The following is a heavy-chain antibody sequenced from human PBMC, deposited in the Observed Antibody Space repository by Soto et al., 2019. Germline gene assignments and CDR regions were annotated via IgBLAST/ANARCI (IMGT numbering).Heavy chain of an antibody. J-gene: IGHJ1*01. CDR3: TTARGTYGAEYFQH. D-gene: IGHD4-17*01. Sequence: GGSLRLSCVASGFTFTNTWMSWVRQAPGKGLEWVGRIKSKTDGGTTNYAAPVKGRFTISRDDSKNTLYLEVNSLKTEDTAVYYCTTARGTYGAEYFQHWGPGTLVTVSS. V-gene: IGHV3-15*01. CDR1: GFTFTNTW. CDR2: IKSKTDGGTT.